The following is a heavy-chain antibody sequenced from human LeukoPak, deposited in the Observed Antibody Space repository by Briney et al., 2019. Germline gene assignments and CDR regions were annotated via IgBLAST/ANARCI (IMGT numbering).Heavy chain of an antibody. CDR1: GFTFSSYG. Sequence: GGSLRLSCAASGFTFSSYGMHWVRQAPGKGLEWVGRIKSKTDGGTTDYAAPVKGRFTISRDDSKNTLYLQMNSLKTEDTAVYYCTTDTVDSSGWPYYYGMDVWGQGTTVTVSS. CDR2: IKSKTDGGTT. D-gene: IGHD6-19*01. V-gene: IGHV3-15*07. CDR3: TTDTVDSSGWPYYYGMDV. J-gene: IGHJ6*02.